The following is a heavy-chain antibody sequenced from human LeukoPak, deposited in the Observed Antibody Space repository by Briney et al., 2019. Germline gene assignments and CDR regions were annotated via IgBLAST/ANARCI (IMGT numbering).Heavy chain of an antibody. V-gene: IGHV3-30*18. D-gene: IGHD3-10*01. J-gene: IGHJ4*02. CDR3: AKQLPYGSGSRGPDY. Sequence: GGSLRLSCAASGFTFSSYGMHWVRQAPGKGLEWVAVISYDGSNKYYADSVKGRFTISRDNSKNTLYLQMNSLRAEDTAVYYCAKQLPYGSGSRGPDYWGQGTLVTVSS. CDR1: GFTFSSYG. CDR2: ISYDGSNK.